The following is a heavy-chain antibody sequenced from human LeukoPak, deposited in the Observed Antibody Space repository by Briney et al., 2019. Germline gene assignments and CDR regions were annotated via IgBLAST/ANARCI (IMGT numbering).Heavy chain of an antibody. CDR1: GFTFSSYG. Sequence: PGRSLRLSCAASGFTFSSYGMHWVRQAPGKGLEWVAVIWYDGSNKYYADSVKGQFTISRDNSKNTLYLQMNSLRAEDTAVYYCASVGATNPFDYWGQGTLVTVSS. J-gene: IGHJ4*02. V-gene: IGHV3-33*01. CDR3: ASVGATNPFDY. CDR2: IWYDGSNK. D-gene: IGHD1-26*01.